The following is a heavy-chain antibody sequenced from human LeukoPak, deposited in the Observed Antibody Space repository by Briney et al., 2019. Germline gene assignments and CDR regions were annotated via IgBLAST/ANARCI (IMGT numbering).Heavy chain of an antibody. V-gene: IGHV1-24*01. CDR1: GYTLTELS. D-gene: IGHD3-3*01. Sequence: ASVRVSCKVSGYTLTELSMHWVRQAPGKGLEWMGGFYSEDGETIYAQKFQGRVTMTEDTSTDTAYMELSSLRSEDTAVYYCATGGTRIFGVVIGNDAFDIWGQGTMVTVSS. J-gene: IGHJ3*02. CDR3: ATGGTRIFGVVIGNDAFDI. CDR2: FYSEDGET.